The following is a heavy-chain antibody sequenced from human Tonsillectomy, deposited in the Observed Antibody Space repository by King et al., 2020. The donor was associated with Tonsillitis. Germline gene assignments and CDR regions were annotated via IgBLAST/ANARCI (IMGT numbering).Heavy chain of an antibody. D-gene: IGHD4-17*01. CDR2: IYSGGST. CDR3: AGTTPNKRHHYYYMDV. J-gene: IGHJ6*03. CDR1: GFNVSSNY. Sequence: VQLVESGGGLVQPGGSLRLSCAASGFNVSSNYMNWVRQAPGKGLEWVSVIYSGGSTYYADSVKGRFTSSRDDSKYTLYLQMNSLRAEDTAVYFCAGTTPNKRHHYYYMDVWGKGTSVTVSS. V-gene: IGHV3-66*01.